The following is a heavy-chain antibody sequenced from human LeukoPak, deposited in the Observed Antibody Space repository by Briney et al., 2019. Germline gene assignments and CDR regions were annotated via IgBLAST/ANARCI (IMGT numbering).Heavy chain of an antibody. CDR1: GFTFSTYA. Sequence: GGSLRLSCAASGFTFSTYAMNWVRQAPGEGLKWVSCITGDGAYIYYADSVKGRFTISRDNAKNSLYLQMNSLRAEDTAVYYCARYGVSSSTSYTDFWGQGTLVTVSS. CDR3: ARYGVSSSTSYTDF. CDR2: ITGDGAYI. V-gene: IGHV3-21*01. J-gene: IGHJ4*02. D-gene: IGHD2-2*01.